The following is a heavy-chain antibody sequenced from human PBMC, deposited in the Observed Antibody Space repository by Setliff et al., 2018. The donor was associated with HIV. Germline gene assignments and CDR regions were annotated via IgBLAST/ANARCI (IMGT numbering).Heavy chain of an antibody. CDR2: ISYSGTT. V-gene: IGHV4-59*12. CDR3: ARGARATFGELLKANWFDP. CDR1: GGSINSYY. Sequence: PSETLSLTCTVSGGSINSYYWSWIRQPPGKGLEWIGYISYSGTTNYNPSLKSRVTTSVDTSKNQFSLNLKSVTAADTAVYYCARGARATFGELLKANWFDPWGQGTLVTVSS. J-gene: IGHJ5*02. D-gene: IGHD3-10*01.